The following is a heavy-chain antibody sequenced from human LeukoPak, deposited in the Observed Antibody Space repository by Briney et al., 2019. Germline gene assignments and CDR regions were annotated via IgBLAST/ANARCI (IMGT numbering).Heavy chain of an antibody. CDR3: ARDSYDFWSGYYYYYYGMDV. CDR1: GFTVSSNY. Sequence: GGSLSLSCAASGFTVSSNYMSWVRQAPGKGLEWVSVIYSGGSTYYADSVKGRFTISRDNSKNTLYLQMNSLRAEDTAVYYCARDSYDFWSGYYYYYYGMDVWGQGTTVTVSS. CDR2: IYSGGST. J-gene: IGHJ6*02. V-gene: IGHV3-66*01. D-gene: IGHD3-3*01.